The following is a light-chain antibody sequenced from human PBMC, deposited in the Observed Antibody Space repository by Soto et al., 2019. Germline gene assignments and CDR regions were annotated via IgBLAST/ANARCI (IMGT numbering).Light chain of an antibody. V-gene: IGKV3-11*01. J-gene: IGKJ5*01. CDR2: DAS. CDR1: QSVSSY. CDR3: QQRSSWPPT. Sequence: EIVLTQSPATLSLSPGERATLSCRASQSVSSYLAWYQQRPGQAPRLLIYDASNRATGVPARFSGSGSGTDFTLTISSLEPEDFAVYYCQQRSSWPPTFGHGARL.